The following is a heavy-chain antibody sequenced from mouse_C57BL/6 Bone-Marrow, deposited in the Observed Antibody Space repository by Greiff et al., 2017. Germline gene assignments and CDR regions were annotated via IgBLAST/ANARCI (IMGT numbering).Heavy chain of an antibody. CDR2: ISSGSSTI. Sequence: EVQLVESGGGLVKPGASLKLSCAASGFTFSDYGMHWVRQAPEQGLEWVGYISSGSSTIDYADTVKGRFTISRDNATNTLCLQMTSLRSEDTAMYYCARRSHYGSMDYWGQGTSVTVSS. CDR1: GFTFSDYG. D-gene: IGHD1-1*01. J-gene: IGHJ4*01. CDR3: ARRSHYGSMDY. V-gene: IGHV5-17*01.